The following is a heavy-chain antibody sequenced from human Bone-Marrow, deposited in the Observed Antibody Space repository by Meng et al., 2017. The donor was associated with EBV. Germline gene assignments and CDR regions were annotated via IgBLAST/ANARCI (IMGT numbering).Heavy chain of an antibody. Sequence: QGQGWQCGAEVKKPGSSVKVSCWTSGGTFNSDAVSWVRQAPGQGLEWLGGLIPMFGAANYAQKFQDRVTIVADKSTNTHYMELTSLTSDDTAVYYCAKESGRGYTPDYWGQGTLVTVSS. CDR3: AKESGRGYTPDY. J-gene: IGHJ4*02. V-gene: IGHV1-69*06. CDR2: LIPMFGAA. CDR1: GGTFNSDA. D-gene: IGHD3-10*01.